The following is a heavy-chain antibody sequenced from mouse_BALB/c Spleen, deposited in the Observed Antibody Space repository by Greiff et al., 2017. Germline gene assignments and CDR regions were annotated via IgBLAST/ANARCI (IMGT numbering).Heavy chain of an antibody. CDR3: ARWLLAYAMDY. Sequence: EVQLVESGGGLVKPGGSLKLSCAASGFTFSSYTMSWVRQTPEKRLEWVATISSGGGNTYYPDSVKGRFTISRDNAKNNLYLQMSSLRSEDTALYYCARWLLAYAMDYWGQGTSVTVSS. V-gene: IGHV5-9*03. CDR1: GFTFSSYT. CDR2: ISSGGGNT. D-gene: IGHD2-3*01. J-gene: IGHJ4*01.